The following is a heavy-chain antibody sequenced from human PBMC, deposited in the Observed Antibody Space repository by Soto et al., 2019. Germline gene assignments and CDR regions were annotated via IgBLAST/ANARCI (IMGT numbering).Heavy chain of an antibody. Sequence: SETLSLTCTVSGGSISSYYWSWSRQPPGKGLEWIGYIYYSGSTNYNPSLKSRVTISVDTSKNQFSLKLSSVTAADTAVYYCASLYSSGYHFDYWGQGTLVTVSS. CDR3: ASLYSSGYHFDY. CDR1: GGSISSYY. J-gene: IGHJ4*02. V-gene: IGHV4-59*01. CDR2: IYYSGST. D-gene: IGHD3-22*01.